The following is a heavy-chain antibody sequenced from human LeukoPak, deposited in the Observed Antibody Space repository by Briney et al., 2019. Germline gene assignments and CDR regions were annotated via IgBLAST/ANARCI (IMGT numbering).Heavy chain of an antibody. CDR1: GGSISSGDYY. Sequence: SETLSLTCTVSGGSISSGDYYWSWIRQPPGKGLEWIGYIYYSGSTYYNPSLKSRVTISVDTSKNQLSLKLSSVTAADTAVYYCARDMGDGYNSDAFDIWGQGTMVTVSS. J-gene: IGHJ3*02. CDR3: ARDMGDGYNSDAFDI. V-gene: IGHV4-30-4*01. CDR2: IYYSGST. D-gene: IGHD5-24*01.